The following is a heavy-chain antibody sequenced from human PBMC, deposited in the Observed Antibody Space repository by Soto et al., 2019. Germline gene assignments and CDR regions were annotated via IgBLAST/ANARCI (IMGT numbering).Heavy chain of an antibody. CDR3: ARAPYYGDYDRGEY. J-gene: IGHJ4*02. CDR1: GYTFTSYG. D-gene: IGHD4-17*01. Sequence: QVQLVQSGAEVKKPGASVKVSCKASGYTFTSYGISWVRQAPGQGLEWMGWISAYNGNTNYAQKLQGRVTMTPDTSTRTADKELRSLRSDDTAVYYCARAPYYGDYDRGEYWGQGTLVTVSS. V-gene: IGHV1-18*01. CDR2: ISAYNGNT.